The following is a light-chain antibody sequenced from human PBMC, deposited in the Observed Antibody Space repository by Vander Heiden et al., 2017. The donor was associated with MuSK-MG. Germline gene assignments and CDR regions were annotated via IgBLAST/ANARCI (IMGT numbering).Light chain of an antibody. CDR3: TSRDSSGKRVV. V-gene: IGLV3-19*01. J-gene: IGLJ2*01. CDR1: SLRSYY. Sequence: SSERTQAPAVSVALGQTVRITCQGDSLRSYYASLYQHKQGQAPVLVIYGKNNRPSGIPDRFSGSRSGNTASLTINGAQAEEDADYYCTSRDSSGKRVVFGGGTKLTVL. CDR2: GKN.